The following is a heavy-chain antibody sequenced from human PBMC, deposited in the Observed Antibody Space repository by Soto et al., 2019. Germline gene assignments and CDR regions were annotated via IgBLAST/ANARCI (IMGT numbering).Heavy chain of an antibody. V-gene: IGHV4-30-2*01. CDR2: IYHSGST. J-gene: IGHJ4*02. Sequence: PSYTLSLTCAVSGASISSGGYSWSWIRQPPGKGLEWIGYIYHSGSTYYNPSLKSRVTISVDRSKNQFSLKLSSVTAADTAVYYCARLILGDIVVVPAAPRWAFDYWGQGTLVTASS. CDR3: ARLILGDIVVVPAAPRWAFDY. D-gene: IGHD2-2*01. CDR1: GASISSGGYS.